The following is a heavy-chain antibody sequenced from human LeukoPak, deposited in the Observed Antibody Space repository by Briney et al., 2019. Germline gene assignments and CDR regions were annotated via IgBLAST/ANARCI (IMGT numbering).Heavy chain of an antibody. J-gene: IGHJ4*02. CDR2: ISWNSGSI. V-gene: IGHV3-9*01. Sequence: GRSLRLSCAASGFTFDDYAMHWVRQAPGKGLEWVSGISWNSGSIGYADSVKGRFTISRDNAKNSLYLRMNSLRAEDTALYYCAKDSSGYYLNWGQGTLVTVSS. D-gene: IGHD3-22*01. CDR3: AKDSSGYYLN. CDR1: GFTFDDYA.